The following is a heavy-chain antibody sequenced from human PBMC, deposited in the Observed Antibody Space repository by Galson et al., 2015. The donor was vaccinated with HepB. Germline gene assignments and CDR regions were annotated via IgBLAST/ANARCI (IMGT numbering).Heavy chain of an antibody. CDR3: ARVEGAGTYYRDYYYYYYMDV. D-gene: IGHD3-10*01. Sequence: SLRLSCAASGFTFRNYAMSWVRQAPGKGLEWVANIKQDGSEKYYVDSVKGRFTISRDNAKNSLYLQMNSLTAEDTAAYYCARVEGAGTYYRDYYYYYYMDVWGKGTTVTVSS. V-gene: IGHV3-7*01. CDR2: IKQDGSEK. J-gene: IGHJ6*03. CDR1: GFTFRNYA.